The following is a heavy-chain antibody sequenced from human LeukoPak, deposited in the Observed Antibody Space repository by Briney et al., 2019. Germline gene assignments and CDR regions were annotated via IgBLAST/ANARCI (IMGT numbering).Heavy chain of an antibody. V-gene: IGHV4-39*02. CDR1: GGSVSSSSYS. CDR3: AREDTAMVIPFDY. J-gene: IGHJ4*02. CDR2: IYYSGSTDYKQSLSYTGSA. Sequence: SETLSLPCTLTGGSVSSSSYSWVWLRQPPEKGLEWIGSIYYSGSTDYKQSLSYTGSAYYTPSLKSRVTISVDTSKNQFSLTLSSVTAADTAVYYCAREDTAMVIPFDYWGQGTLVTISS. D-gene: IGHD5-18*01.